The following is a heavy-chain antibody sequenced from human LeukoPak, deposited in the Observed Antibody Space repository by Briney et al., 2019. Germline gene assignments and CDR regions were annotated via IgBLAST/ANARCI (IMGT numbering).Heavy chain of an antibody. CDR2: ISVSSSDI. CDR1: GFTFNTYN. J-gene: IGHJ4*02. Sequence: GGSLRLSCAASGFTFNTYNMNWVRQAPGKGLEWVSSISVSSSDINYADSVKDRFTISRDNAKNSLYLQMKSLRAEDTAVYYCATRLSRGYFNYWGQGTLVTVSS. CDR3: ATRLSRGYFNY. V-gene: IGHV3-21*01.